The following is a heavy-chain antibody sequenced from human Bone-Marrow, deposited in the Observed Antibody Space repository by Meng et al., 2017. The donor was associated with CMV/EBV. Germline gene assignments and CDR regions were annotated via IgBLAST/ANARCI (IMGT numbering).Heavy chain of an antibody. Sequence: SVKVSCKASGGTFSSYAISWVRQAPGQGLEWMGGIIPIFGTANYAQKFQGRVTITTDESTSTAYMELSSLRSEDTAVYCCARVDGVVPYYYYGMDVWGQGTTVTVSS. D-gene: IGHD3-3*01. CDR1: GGTFSSYA. J-gene: IGHJ6*02. CDR2: IIPIFGTA. CDR3: ARVDGVVPYYYYGMDV. V-gene: IGHV1-69*05.